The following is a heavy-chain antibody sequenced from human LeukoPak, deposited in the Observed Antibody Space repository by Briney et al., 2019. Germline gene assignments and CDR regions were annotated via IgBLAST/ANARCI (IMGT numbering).Heavy chain of an antibody. J-gene: IGHJ4*02. D-gene: IGHD2-2*01. CDR3: ARVGAYCTSTSCLDY. CDR2: ISAYNGNT. CDR1: GGTFSSYA. V-gene: IGHV1-18*01. Sequence: ASVKVSCKASGGTFSSYAISWVRQAPGQGLEWMGWISAYNGNTNYAQKLQGRVTMTTDTSTSTAYMELRSLTSDDTAVYYCARVGAYCTSTSCLDYWGQGTLVTVSS.